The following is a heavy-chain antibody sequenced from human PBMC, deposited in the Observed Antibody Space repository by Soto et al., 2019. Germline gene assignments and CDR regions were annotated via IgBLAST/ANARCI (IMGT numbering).Heavy chain of an antibody. D-gene: IGHD3-3*01. Sequence: SETLSLTCAVYGGSFSGYYWSWIRQPPGKGLEWIGEINHRGSTNYNPSLKSRVTISVDTSKNQFSLKLSSVTAADTAVYYCARVSIFGVAPDYWGQGTLVTAYS. CDR3: ARVSIFGVAPDY. J-gene: IGHJ4*02. CDR2: INHRGST. CDR1: GGSFSGYY. V-gene: IGHV4-34*01.